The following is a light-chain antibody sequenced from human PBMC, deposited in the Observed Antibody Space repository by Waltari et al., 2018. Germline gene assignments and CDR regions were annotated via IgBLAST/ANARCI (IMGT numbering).Light chain of an antibody. CDR1: SRDIGRYDI. CDR3: CSYAGNYVWV. CDR2: AVS. Sequence: QSALTQPAAVSGSPGQSVTISCTGASRDIGRYDIVSWYQKHPGNAPKPVIFAVSKRPSGVSDRFAGSKSGDTASLTISGLQFEDEADYYCCSYAGNYVWVFGGGTRLTVL. J-gene: IGLJ3*02. V-gene: IGLV2-23*02.